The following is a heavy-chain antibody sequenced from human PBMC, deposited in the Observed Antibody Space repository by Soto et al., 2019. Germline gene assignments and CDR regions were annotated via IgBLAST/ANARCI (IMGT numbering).Heavy chain of an antibody. Sequence: ASVKVSCKASGYTITRYGISWVRQAPGQGLEWMGWISGYNGDTNYAQKFQDRVSMTIDTSTGTAYMELRSLTSDDTAIYYCAKKGQPPYYYYGLDVWGKGTKVTSPQ. CDR3: AKKGQPPYYYYGLDV. J-gene: IGHJ6*04. CDR2: ISGYNGDT. CDR1: GYTITRYG. V-gene: IGHV1-18*01.